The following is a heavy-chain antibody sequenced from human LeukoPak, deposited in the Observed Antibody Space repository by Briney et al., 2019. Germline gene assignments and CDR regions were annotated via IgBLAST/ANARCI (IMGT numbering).Heavy chain of an antibody. CDR2: INPNNGGT. V-gene: IGHV1-2*02. CDR3: AKDLRVGSGWSDASDI. J-gene: IGHJ3*02. Sequence: EASVKVSCKASGYTFTDYYMHWVRQAPGQGLEWMGWINPNNGGTNYAQKFQGRVTMTRDTSISTGYMELSRLRSDDTAVYYCAKDLRVGSGWSDASDIWGQGTMVTVTS. D-gene: IGHD6-19*01. CDR1: GYTFTDYY.